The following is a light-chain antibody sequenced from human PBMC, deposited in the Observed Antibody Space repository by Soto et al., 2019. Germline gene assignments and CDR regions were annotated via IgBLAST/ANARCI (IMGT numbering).Light chain of an antibody. J-gene: IGKJ4*01. CDR3: QQYATSPLT. V-gene: IGKV3-20*01. CDR1: QTVGKYY. CDR2: GAS. Sequence: EIVLTQSPGTLSLSQGERATLSCRASQTVGKYYLAWYQQKPGQTPRLLIHGASNRATGIPDRISGSGSGTDFTLIISRLEPEAFAVYYCQQYATSPLTFGGGTKVEIK.